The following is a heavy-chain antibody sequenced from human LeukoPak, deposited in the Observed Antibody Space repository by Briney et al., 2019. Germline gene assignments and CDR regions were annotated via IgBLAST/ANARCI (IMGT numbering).Heavy chain of an antibody. Sequence: GGSLRLSCAASGFTFSSYAMSWVRQAPGKGLEWVSAISGSGGSTYYADSVKGRFTISRDNSKNTLYLQMNSLRAEDTAVYYCAKGTNYYDSSGAYPFGYWGQGTLVTVSS. V-gene: IGHV3-23*01. CDR2: ISGSGGST. D-gene: IGHD3-22*01. CDR1: GFTFSSYA. CDR3: AKGTNYYDSSGAYPFGY. J-gene: IGHJ4*02.